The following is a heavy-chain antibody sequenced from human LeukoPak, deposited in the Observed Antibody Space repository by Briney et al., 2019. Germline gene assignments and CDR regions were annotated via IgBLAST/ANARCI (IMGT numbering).Heavy chain of an antibody. CDR3: ARYEGYCSGGSCYSPPDY. CDR2: IYYSGST. J-gene: IGHJ4*02. D-gene: IGHD2-15*01. Sequence: PSETLSLTCTVSGGSISSYYWSWIRQPPGKGLEWIGYIYYSGSTNYNPSLKGRVTISVDTSKNQFSLKLSSVTAADTAVYYCARYEGYCSGGSCYSPPDYWGQGTLVTVSS. V-gene: IGHV4-59*01. CDR1: GGSISSYY.